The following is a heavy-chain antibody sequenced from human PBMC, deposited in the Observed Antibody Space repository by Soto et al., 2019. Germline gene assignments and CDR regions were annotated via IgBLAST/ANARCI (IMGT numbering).Heavy chain of an antibody. J-gene: IGHJ5*01. CDR2: IYFSGST. V-gene: IGHV4-39*07. D-gene: IGHD3-10*01. Sequence: SETLSLTCTVSGGSVSRSGYYWGWIRQPPGKGLEWIGSIYFSGSTYYNPSLKSRITISVDTSKNQFSLKLNSVTAADTAVYYRARAGIWFGSRLDSWGQGILVTVSS. CDR3: ARAGIWFGSRLDS. CDR1: GGSVSRSGYY.